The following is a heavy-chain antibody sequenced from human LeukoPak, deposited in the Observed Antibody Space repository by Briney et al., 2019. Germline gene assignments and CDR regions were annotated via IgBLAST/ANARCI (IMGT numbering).Heavy chain of an antibody. V-gene: IGHV1-2*02. CDR2: INPNSGGT. D-gene: IGHD1-26*01. J-gene: IGHJ4*02. CDR3: ARVSGSYWFDY. CDR1: GYTFTGYY. Sequence: ASVKVSCNASGYTFTGYYMHWVRQAPGQGLEWVGLINPNSGGTTYARKFQGRVSTTTDTSTSTADTEPGGLRSDRTAGNYCARVSGSYWFDYWGQGTLVTVSS.